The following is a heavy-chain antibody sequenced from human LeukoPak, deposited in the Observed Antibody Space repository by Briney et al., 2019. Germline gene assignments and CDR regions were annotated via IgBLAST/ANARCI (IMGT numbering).Heavy chain of an antibody. CDR1: GFIFSSYG. D-gene: IGHD1-1*01. CDR2: ISYDVSNK. J-gene: IGHJ4*02. CDR3: AKSKGTTGTTGVDY. V-gene: IGHV3-30*18. Sequence: GGSLTHSCAASGFIFSSYGMHWVRQARGKGLAWVAVISYDVSNKYYADSVKGRFTISRDNSKNTLYLQMNSLRAEDTAVYYCAKSKGTTGTTGVDYWGQGTLVTVSS.